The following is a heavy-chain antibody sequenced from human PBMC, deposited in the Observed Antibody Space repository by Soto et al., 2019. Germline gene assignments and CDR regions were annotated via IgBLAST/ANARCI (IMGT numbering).Heavy chain of an antibody. CDR3: AKDTGSSAYSPEALDI. J-gene: IGHJ3*02. CDR1: GFTFSRYG. Sequence: PGGSLRLSCAASGFTFSRYGMHWVRQAPGKRLEWVSVISYDKNHHYDAVSVKGRFTVSRDNSENTLYLQMNSLRGEDTAVYYCAKDTGSSAYSPEALDIWGEGTMVTV. CDR2: ISYDKNHH. V-gene: IGHV3-30*18. D-gene: IGHD6-6*01.